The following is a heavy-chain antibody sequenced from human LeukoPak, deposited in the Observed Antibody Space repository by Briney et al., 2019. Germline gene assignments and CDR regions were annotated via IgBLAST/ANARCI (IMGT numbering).Heavy chain of an antibody. Sequence: EINHSGSTNYDPSLKSRVTISVDTSKNQFSLKLTSVTAADTAVYYCARIEMARRGYFDYWGQGTLVTVSS. V-gene: IGHV4-34*01. CDR2: INHSGST. D-gene: IGHD5-24*01. CDR3: ARIEMARRGYFDY. J-gene: IGHJ4*02.